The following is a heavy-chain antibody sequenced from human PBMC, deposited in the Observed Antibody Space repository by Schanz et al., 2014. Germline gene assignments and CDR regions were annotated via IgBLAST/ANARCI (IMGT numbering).Heavy chain of an antibody. J-gene: IGHJ4*02. CDR3: AKSQGSSFDS. Sequence: EVQLLESGGGLVQPGGSLRLSCAASGFTFSSYAMSWVRQAPGKGLEWVSSISSGGGSTYYADSVKGRFTISSDNSKSTRYLQMSSLRAEDTAVYYCAKSQGSSFDSWGQGTLVTVSS. D-gene: IGHD6-13*01. CDR2: ISSGGGST. V-gene: IGHV3-23*01. CDR1: GFTFSSYA.